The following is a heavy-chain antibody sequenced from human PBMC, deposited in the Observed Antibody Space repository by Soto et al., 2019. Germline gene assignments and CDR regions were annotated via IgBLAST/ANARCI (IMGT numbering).Heavy chain of an antibody. CDR1: GFTFSSYD. Sequence: PGGSLRLSCAASGFTFSSYDIHWVRQAPGKGLEWVTVISHDGISKYYTDSVRGRFTISRDNSENTLYLQMNSLRAEDTAVYSCAKPLGGIPAAAPYGMDVWGPGTLVTVSS. D-gene: IGHD2-2*01. J-gene: IGHJ6*02. CDR3: AKPLGGIPAAAPYGMDV. CDR2: ISHDGISK. V-gene: IGHV3-30*18.